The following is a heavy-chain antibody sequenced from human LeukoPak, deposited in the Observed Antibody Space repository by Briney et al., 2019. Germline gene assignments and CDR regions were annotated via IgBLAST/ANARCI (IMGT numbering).Heavy chain of an antibody. Sequence: SVKVSCKSSGGTFTDYGISWVRRAPGQGLEWMGRIIPIFTTANYAQKFQGRVTITADTSTNTAYMELTSLRSEDTAVYYCASDGGFEYYFDYWGQGTLLTVSS. CDR1: GGTFTDYG. CDR3: ASDGGFEYYFDY. CDR2: IIPIFTTA. D-gene: IGHD2/OR15-2a*01. J-gene: IGHJ4*02. V-gene: IGHV1-69*06.